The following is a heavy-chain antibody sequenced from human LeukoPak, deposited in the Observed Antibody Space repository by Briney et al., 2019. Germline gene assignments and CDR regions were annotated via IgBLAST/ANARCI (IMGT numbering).Heavy chain of an antibody. CDR1: GDSITNYF. V-gene: IGHV4-4*07. D-gene: IGHD4-23*01. J-gene: IGHJ5*02. Sequence: SETLSLTCTVPGDSITNYFWSWIRQSAGKGLEWIGRIYGSESTNYNPSLKSRVTVSGDTSKNQISLKMNSVTAADTAIYYCARDWVDGGTLKYWFDPWGQGTLVTVSS. CDR3: ARDWVDGGTLKYWFDP. CDR2: IYGSEST.